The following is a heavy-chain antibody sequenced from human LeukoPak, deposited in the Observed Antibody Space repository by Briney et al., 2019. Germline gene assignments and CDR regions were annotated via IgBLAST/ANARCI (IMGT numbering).Heavy chain of an antibody. CDR3: ARQIAAAAATDY. J-gene: IGHJ4*02. Sequence: SETLSLTCTVSGDSISSYYWSWIRQPPGKRLEWIGYIYNSGNTNYNPSLKGRVTISADTSKNQFSLKLSSVTAADTAVYYCARQIAAAAATDYWGQGTLVTVSS. CDR2: IYNSGNT. D-gene: IGHD6-13*01. CDR1: GDSISSYY. V-gene: IGHV4-59*08.